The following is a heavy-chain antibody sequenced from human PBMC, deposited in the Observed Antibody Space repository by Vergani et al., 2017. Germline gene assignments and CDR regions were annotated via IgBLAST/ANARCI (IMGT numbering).Heavy chain of an antibody. Sequence: EVQLVESGGGLVKPGGSLRLSCAASGFTFSSYSMNWVRQAPGKGLEWVSSISSSSSYIYYADSVKGRFTISRDNAKNSLYLQMNSLRAEDTAVYYCARVSAYGGGDCSRDYWGQGTLVTVSS. D-gene: IGHD2-21*02. CDR1: GFTFSSYS. J-gene: IGHJ4*02. CDR3: ARVSAYGGGDCSRDY. V-gene: IGHV3-21*01. CDR2: ISSSSSYI.